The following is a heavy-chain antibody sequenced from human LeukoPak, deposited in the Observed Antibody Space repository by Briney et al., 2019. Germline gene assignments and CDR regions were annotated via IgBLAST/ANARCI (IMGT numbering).Heavy chain of an antibody. D-gene: IGHD3-9*01. V-gene: IGHV3-48*04. CDR3: GRDHPGGGGGRNFGWLPVF. Sequence: GGSLRLSCAASGFTFSTNSMNWVRQAPGKGLEWVSYISSTGGTIYYADSMKGRFTISRDNAKNSLYLQMNSLRVEDTAVYYCGRDHPGGGGGRNFGWLPVFWGQGTLVT. CDR1: GFTFSTNS. CDR2: ISSTGGTI. J-gene: IGHJ4*02.